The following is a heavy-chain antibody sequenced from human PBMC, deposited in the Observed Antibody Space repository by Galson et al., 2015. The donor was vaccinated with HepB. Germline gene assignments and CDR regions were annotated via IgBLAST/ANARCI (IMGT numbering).Heavy chain of an antibody. CDR3: ARDFRSGYDHFDI. CDR2: IYYSGST. V-gene: IGHV4-39*07. J-gene: IGHJ3*02. Sequence: ETLSLTCTVSGGSISSSSYYWGWIRQPPGKGLEWIRSIYYSGSTYYNPSLKSRVTISVDTSKNQFSLKLSSVTAADTAVYYCARDFRSGYDHFDIWGQGTMVTVSS. D-gene: IGHD5-12*01. CDR1: GGSISSSSYY.